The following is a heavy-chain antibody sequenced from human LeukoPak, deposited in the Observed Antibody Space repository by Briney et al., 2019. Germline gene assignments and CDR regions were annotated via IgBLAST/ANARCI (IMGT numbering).Heavy chain of an antibody. J-gene: IGHJ4*02. CDR1: GGSISSGGYS. CDR2: IYHSGST. V-gene: IGHV4-30-2*01. Sequence: SQTLSLTCAVSGGSISSGGYSWSRIRQPPGKGLERIGYIYHSGSTYYNPSLKSRVTISVDRSKNQFSLKLSSVTAADTAVYYCARTNCSGGSCSYYFDYWGQGTLVTVSS. D-gene: IGHD2-15*01. CDR3: ARTNCSGGSCSYYFDY.